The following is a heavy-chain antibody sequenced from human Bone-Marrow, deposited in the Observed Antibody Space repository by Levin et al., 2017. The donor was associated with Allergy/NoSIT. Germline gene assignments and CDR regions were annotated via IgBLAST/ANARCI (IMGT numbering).Heavy chain of an antibody. J-gene: IGHJ4*02. CDR2: INPNNGGT. CDR1: GYTFVSYY. CDR3: ARGSRTTKCHDCCLHY. D-gene: IGHD2-21*01. V-gene: IGHV1-2*02. Sequence: ASVKVSCKSSGYTFVSYYIHWVRQAPGQGLEWMGWINPNNGGTNYAEKFQGRVTMTRATSISTAYMELNRLISDDTAVYYCARGSRTTKCHDCCLHYWGQGSLVTVSS.